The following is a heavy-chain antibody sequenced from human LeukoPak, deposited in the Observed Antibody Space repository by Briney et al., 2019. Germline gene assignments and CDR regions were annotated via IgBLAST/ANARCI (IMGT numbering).Heavy chain of an antibody. D-gene: IGHD2-21*01. V-gene: IGHV4-61*02. CDR2: LYTNDNT. CDR3: ARGVMTDDYYMYV. J-gene: IGHJ6*03. Sequence: SETLSLTCSLSGGSITSGRYYWTWIRQPAGKGLEWIGRLYTNDNTNYDPSLESRVSISVDTSKSQFYLQLTSVTAADTAVYFCARGVMTDDYYMYVWGKGITVIVSS. CDR1: GGSITSGRYY.